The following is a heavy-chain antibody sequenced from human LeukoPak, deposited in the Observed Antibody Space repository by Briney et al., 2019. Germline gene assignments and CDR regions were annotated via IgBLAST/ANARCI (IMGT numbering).Heavy chain of an antibody. J-gene: IGHJ4*02. CDR2: ISGSGGST. Sequence: GSLRLSCAASGFTFSSYGMSWVRQAPGKGLEWVSAISGSGGSTYYADSVKGRFTISRDNSKNTLYLQMNSLRAEDTAVYYCAKAKDGYGFFDYWGQGTLVTVSS. V-gene: IGHV3-23*01. CDR1: GFTFSSYG. CDR3: AKAKDGYGFFDY. D-gene: IGHD4-17*01.